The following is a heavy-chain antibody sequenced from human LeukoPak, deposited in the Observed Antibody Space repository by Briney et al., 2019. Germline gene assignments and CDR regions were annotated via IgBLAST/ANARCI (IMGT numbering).Heavy chain of an antibody. CDR2: ISSSSSSI. CDR3: ARASGDVVETATMGSY. Sequence: GGSLRPSCAASGFTFNSYSMNWVRQAPGKGLEWVSSISSSSSSIYYADSVKGRFTISRDNAKNSLYLQMNSLRAEDTAVYYCARASGDVVETATMGSYWGPGTLVTVSS. V-gene: IGHV3-21*01. J-gene: IGHJ4*02. D-gene: IGHD5-18*01. CDR1: GFTFNSYS.